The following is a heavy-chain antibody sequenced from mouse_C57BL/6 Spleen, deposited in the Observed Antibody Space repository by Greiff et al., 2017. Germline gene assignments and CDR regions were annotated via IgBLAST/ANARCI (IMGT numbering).Heavy chain of an antibody. CDR3: ARFPTHSYFDY. V-gene: IGHV7-3*01. D-gene: IGHD2-10*01. CDR1: GFTFTDYY. CDR2: IRNKANGYTT. J-gene: IGHJ2*01. Sequence: EVMLVESGGGLVQPGGSLSLSCAASGFTFTDYYMSWVRQPPGKALEWLGFIRNKANGYTTEYSASVKGRFTISRDNSQSILYLQKNALRAEDSATYYCARFPTHSYFDYWGQGTTLTVSS.